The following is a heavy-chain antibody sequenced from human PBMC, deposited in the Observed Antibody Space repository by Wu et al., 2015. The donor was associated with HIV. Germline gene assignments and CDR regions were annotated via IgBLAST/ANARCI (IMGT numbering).Heavy chain of an antibody. CDR2: ISAYNGNT. CDR3: ATNYYDSSGTSYYYYYMDV. CDR1: GYTFTSYG. V-gene: IGHV1-18*01. D-gene: IGHD3-22*01. J-gene: IGHJ6*03. Sequence: QVQLVQSGAEVKKPGASVKVSCKASGYTFTSYGISWVRQAPGQGLEWMGWISAYNGNTNYAQKLQGRVTMTTDTSTSTAYMELRSLGSDDTAVYYCATNYYDSSGTSYYYYYMDVWGQRDHGHRLL.